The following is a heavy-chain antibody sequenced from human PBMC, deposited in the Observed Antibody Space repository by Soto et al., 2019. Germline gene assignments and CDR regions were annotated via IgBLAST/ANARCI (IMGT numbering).Heavy chain of an antibody. Sequence: EVQLVESGGDLVQRGGSLRLSCVASGFTFSVYSMNWVSQAPGKGLEWFSYITSDTKTIKYADSVKGRFTISRDNAKNSVYLQMTSLRDEDTAVYYCARSVEGHFYYWGQGTVVTVSS. V-gene: IGHV3-48*02. CDR1: GFTFSVYS. CDR3: ARSVEGHFYY. CDR2: ITSDTKTI. D-gene: IGHD6-19*01. J-gene: IGHJ4*02.